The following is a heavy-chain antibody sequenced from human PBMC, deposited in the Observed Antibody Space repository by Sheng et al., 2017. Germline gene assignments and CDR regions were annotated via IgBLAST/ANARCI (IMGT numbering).Heavy chain of an antibody. D-gene: IGHD2-21*01. CDR2: ISFDGGIK. CDR1: GFNFKNYA. CDR3: ALICGLSCSPFLDS. V-gene: IGHV3-30*04. Sequence: QEQLVESGGGVVQPGRSLRLSCEASGFNFKNYAMHWVRQAPGKGLEWVALISFDGGIKYYADSVKGRFSISRDNSRNTVFLQMNSLRPEDTALYYCALICGLSCSPFLDSWGQGTLVTVSS. J-gene: IGHJ4*02.